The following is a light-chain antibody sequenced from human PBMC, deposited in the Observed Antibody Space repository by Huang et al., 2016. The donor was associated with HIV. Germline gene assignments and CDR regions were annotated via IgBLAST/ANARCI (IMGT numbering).Light chain of an antibody. CDR1: QSVSSSY. V-gene: IGKV3-20*01. J-gene: IGKJ1*01. Sequence: EIVLTQSPGTLSWSPGERATLSCRARQSVSSSYLAWYQQKPGQAPRLLIYGASSRATGIPDRFSGSGSGTDFTLTISRLEPEDFAVYYCQQYGSSPRTFGQGTKVEIK. CDR2: GAS. CDR3: QQYGSSPRT.